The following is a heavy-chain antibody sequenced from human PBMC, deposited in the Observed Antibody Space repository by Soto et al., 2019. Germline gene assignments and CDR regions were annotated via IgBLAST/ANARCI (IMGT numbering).Heavy chain of an antibody. Sequence: GGSLRLSCAASGFTFSSYAMSWVRQAPGKGLEWVSAISGSGGSTYYADSVKGRFTISRDNSKNTLYLQMNSLRAEDTAVYYCAKVISYYYDSRGYSYPRDAFDIWGQGTMVTV. CDR3: AKVISYYYDSRGYSYPRDAFDI. CDR2: ISGSGGST. J-gene: IGHJ3*02. CDR1: GFTFSSYA. D-gene: IGHD3-22*01. V-gene: IGHV3-23*01.